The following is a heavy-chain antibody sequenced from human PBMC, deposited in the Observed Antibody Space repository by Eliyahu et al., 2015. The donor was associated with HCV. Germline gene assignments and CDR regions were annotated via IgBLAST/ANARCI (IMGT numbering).Heavy chain of an antibody. J-gene: IGHJ4*02. CDR3: ARDGGRSTPFDY. CDR2: SRRDGKT. Sequence: EVQLVESGGGLVQPGGSLRLXXAASGFTFSDYWXDWVRQAPGQGLVWVSHSRRDGKTAYADSVEGRFTISRDNAKNTLYLQMNSLRAEDTAVYYCARDGGRSTPFDYWGQGTLVTVSS. D-gene: IGHD2-15*01. V-gene: IGHV3-74*01. CDR1: GFTFSDYW.